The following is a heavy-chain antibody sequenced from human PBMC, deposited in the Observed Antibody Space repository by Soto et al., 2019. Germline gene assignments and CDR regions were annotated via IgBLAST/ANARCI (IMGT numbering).Heavy chain of an antibody. CDR3: ARGPLDFWSGYYVVGFHMDV. Sequence: GGSLRLSCAASGFTFSSYDMHWVRQATGKGLEWVSAIGTAGDTYYPGSVKGRFTISRENAKNSLYLQMNSLRAGDTAVYYCARGPLDFWSGYYVVGFHMDVWGKGTTVTVSS. J-gene: IGHJ6*03. D-gene: IGHD3-3*01. V-gene: IGHV3-13*01. CDR2: IGTAGDT. CDR1: GFTFSSYD.